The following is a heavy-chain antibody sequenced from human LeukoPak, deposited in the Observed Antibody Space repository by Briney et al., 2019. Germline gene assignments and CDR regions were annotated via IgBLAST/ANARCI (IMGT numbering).Heavy chain of an antibody. J-gene: IGHJ4*02. CDR3: AKVTASGIFDY. CDR1: GDSITNSGYY. V-gene: IGHV4-39*07. CDR2: IYYTGRT. Sequence: PSETLSLTCTVSGDSITNSGYYWGWVRQPPGKGLEWIASIYYTGRTYYNPSLQSRVTISLDTSKKQFSLNLSSVTVADTAVYYCAKVTASGIFDYWGQGALVTVSS. D-gene: IGHD2-21*02.